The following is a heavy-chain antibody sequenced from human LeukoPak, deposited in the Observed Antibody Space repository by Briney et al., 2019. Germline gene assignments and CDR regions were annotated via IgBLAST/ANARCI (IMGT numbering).Heavy chain of an antibody. D-gene: IGHD5-12*01. J-gene: IGHJ4*02. CDR2: INHSGST. CDR1: GFTFSSYA. CDR3: ARYRGRATKSAIDY. Sequence: GSLRLSCAASGFTFSSYAMSWVRQAPGKGLEWIGEINHSGSTNYNPSLKSRVTISVDTSKNQFSLRLSSVTAADTAVYYCARYRGRATKSAIDYWGQGTLVTVSS. V-gene: IGHV4-34*01.